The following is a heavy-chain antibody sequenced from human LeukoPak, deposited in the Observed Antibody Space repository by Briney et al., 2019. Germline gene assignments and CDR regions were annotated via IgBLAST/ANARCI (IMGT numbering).Heavy chain of an antibody. CDR3: ARESCSSTSCYAGRTVAFDI. V-gene: IGHV4-34*01. Sequence: SETLSLTCAVYGGSFSGYYWSWSRQPPGKGLEWIGEINHSGSTNYNPSLKSRVTISVDTSKNQFSLKLSSVTAADTAVYYCARESCSSTSCYAGRTVAFDIWGQGTMVTVSS. CDR2: INHSGST. J-gene: IGHJ3*02. CDR1: GGSFSGYY. D-gene: IGHD2-2*01.